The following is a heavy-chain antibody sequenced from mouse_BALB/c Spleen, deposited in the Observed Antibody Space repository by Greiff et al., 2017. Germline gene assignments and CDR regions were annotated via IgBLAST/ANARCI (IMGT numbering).Heavy chain of an antibody. D-gene: IGHD2-1*01. Sequence: VQLQQSGPELVKPGASVKMSCKASGYTFTSYVMHWVKQKPGQGLEWIGYINPYNDGTKYNEKFKGKATLTSDKSSSTAYMELSSLTSEDSAVYYCAREGYYGSYYAMDYWGQGTSVTVSS. CDR2: INPYNDGT. CDR1: GYTFTSYV. J-gene: IGHJ4*01. V-gene: IGHV1-14*01. CDR3: AREGYYGSYYAMDY.